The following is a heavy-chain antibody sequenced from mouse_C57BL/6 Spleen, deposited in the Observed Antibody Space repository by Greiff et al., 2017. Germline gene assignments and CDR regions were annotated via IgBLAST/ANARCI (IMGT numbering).Heavy chain of an antibody. V-gene: IGHV1-81*01. CDR2: IYPRSGNT. J-gene: IGHJ4*01. D-gene: IGHD2-4*01. CDR1: GYTFTSYG. Sequence: QVQLKESGAELARPGASVKLSCKASGYTFTSYGISWVKQRTGQGLEWIGEIYPRSGNTYYNEKFKGKATLTADKSSSTAYMELRSLTSEDSAVYFCARKRTRYDYDEAMDYWGQGTSVTVSS. CDR3: ARKRTRYDYDEAMDY.